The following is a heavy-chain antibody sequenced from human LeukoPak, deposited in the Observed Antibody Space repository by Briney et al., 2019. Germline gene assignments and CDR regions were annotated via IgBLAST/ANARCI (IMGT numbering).Heavy chain of an antibody. CDR3: AKDLGSVVTPLSLDY. J-gene: IGHJ4*02. V-gene: IGHV3-23*01. D-gene: IGHD4-23*01. CDR1: GFTFISYA. CDR2: VSGSGGST. Sequence: GGSLRLSCAASGFTFISYAMSWVRQAPGKGLEWVSAVSGSGGSTYYADSVKGRFTISRDNSKNTLFLQMNSLRAEDTAVYYCAKDLGSVVTPLSLDYWGQGTLVTVSS.